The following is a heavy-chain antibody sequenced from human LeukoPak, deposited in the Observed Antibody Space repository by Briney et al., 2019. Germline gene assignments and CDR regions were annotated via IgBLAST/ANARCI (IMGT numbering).Heavy chain of an antibody. D-gene: IGHD1-26*01. CDR1: GFTLSSYW. J-gene: IGHJ5*02. CDR3: ARDAGGRTQREAWFDP. CDR2: IKQEGREK. Sequence: GGSLTLSCAAWGFTLSSYWVGWVRQAPGEGLEGGANIKQEGREKYYVDSVKGRFPISRDNAKNSLYLQMNSLRVEDTAVYYCARDAGGRTQREAWFDPWGQGTLVTVSS. V-gene: IGHV3-7*01.